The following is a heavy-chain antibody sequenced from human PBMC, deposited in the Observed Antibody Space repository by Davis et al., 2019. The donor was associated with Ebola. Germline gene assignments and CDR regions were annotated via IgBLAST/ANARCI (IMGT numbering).Heavy chain of an antibody. Sequence: GESLKISCAASGFTFSSYAMSWVRQAPGKGLEWVSAISGSGGSTYYADSVKGRFTISRDNSKNTLYLQMNSLRAEDTAVYYCARERVVPAAIGGYYYYGMDVWGQGTTVTVSS. J-gene: IGHJ6*02. CDR1: GFTFSSYA. V-gene: IGHV3-23*01. CDR3: ARERVVPAAIGGYYYYGMDV. CDR2: ISGSGGST. D-gene: IGHD2-2*01.